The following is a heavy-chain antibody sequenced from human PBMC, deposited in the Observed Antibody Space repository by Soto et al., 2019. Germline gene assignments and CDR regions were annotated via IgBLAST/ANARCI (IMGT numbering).Heavy chain of an antibody. CDR3: AAPSYDSSGFDY. V-gene: IGHV1-58*01. J-gene: IGHJ4*02. D-gene: IGHD3-22*01. CDR1: GFTFTSSA. Sequence: SVKVSCKASGFTFTSSAVQWVRQARGQRLEWIGWIVVGSGNTNYAQKFQERVTITRDMSTSTAYMELSSLRSEDTAVYHCAAPSYDSSGFDYWGQGTLVTVSS. CDR2: IVVGSGNT.